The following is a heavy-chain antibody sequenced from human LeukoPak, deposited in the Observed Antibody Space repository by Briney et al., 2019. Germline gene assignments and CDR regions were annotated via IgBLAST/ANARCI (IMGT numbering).Heavy chain of an antibody. J-gene: IGHJ4*02. Sequence: ASVKASCKASGYTFTSYGITWVRQAPGQGLEWMGWISAYNGNTNYAQKVQGRVTMTTDTSTTTAYMELRSLRSDDTAVYYCARGPRYSSGWDEKQNFDYWGQGTLVTVSS. D-gene: IGHD6-19*01. CDR3: ARGPRYSSGWDEKQNFDY. CDR1: GYTFTSYG. CDR2: ISAYNGNT. V-gene: IGHV1-18*01.